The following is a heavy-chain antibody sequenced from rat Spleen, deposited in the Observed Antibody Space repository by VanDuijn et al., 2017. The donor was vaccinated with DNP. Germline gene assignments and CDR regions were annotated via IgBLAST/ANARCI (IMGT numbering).Heavy chain of an antibody. Sequence: EVQLVESGGGLVQPGRSLNLSCAASRLTFSNYDMAWVRQTPTKGLDWVASISTSGGRTYHRDSVKGRFTVSRDNARGTLYLQMDSLRSDDTATYYCARRYDYFDYWGQGVMVTVSS. V-gene: IGHV5-25*01. J-gene: IGHJ2*01. CDR2: ISTSGGRT. CDR1: RLTFSNYD. CDR3: ARRYDYFDY.